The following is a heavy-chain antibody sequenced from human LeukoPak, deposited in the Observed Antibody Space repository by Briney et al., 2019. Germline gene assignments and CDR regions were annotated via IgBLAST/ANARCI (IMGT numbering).Heavy chain of an antibody. CDR1: GFTFHSYA. J-gene: IGHJ4*02. CDR2: ITGSGADT. V-gene: IGHV3-23*01. CDR3: ATTGGSWYDGSFDY. D-gene: IGHD6-13*01. Sequence: GGSLRLSCVGSGFTFHSYAMSWVRQAPGKGLEWVSTITGSGADTHYADSVKGRFTSSRDNPKNTLYLQLNSLRAEDTAVYYCATTGGSWYDGSFDYWGQGTLVTVSS.